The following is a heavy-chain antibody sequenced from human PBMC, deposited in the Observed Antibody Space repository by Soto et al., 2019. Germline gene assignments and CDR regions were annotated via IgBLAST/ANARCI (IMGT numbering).Heavy chain of an antibody. CDR3: ARGVVEAAAGTYYYYGMDV. V-gene: IGHV1-8*01. CDR2: MNPNSGNT. D-gene: IGHD6-13*01. Sequence: VASVKVSCKASGYTFTSYDINWVRQATGQGLEWMGWMNPNSGNTGYAQKFQGRVTMTRNTSISTAYMELSSLRSEDTAVYYCARGVVEAAAGTYYYYGMDVRGQVPKVTLSS. CDR1: GYTFTSYD. J-gene: IGHJ6*02.